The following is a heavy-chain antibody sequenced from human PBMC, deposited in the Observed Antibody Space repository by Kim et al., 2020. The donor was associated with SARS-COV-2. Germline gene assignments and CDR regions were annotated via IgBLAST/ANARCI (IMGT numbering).Heavy chain of an antibody. D-gene: IGHD6-19*01. V-gene: IGHV4-39*01. Sequence: SETLSLTCTVSGGSISSSSYYWGWIRQPPGKGLEWIGSIYYSGSTYYNPSLKSRVTISVDTSKNQFSLKLSSVTAADTAVYYCASLGNEWLVEGGYWGQGTLVTVSS. J-gene: IGHJ4*02. CDR1: GGSISSSSYY. CDR2: IYYSGST. CDR3: ASLGNEWLVEGGY.